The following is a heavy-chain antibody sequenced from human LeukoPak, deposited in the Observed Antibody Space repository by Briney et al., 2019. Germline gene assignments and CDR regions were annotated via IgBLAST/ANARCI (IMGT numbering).Heavy chain of an antibody. CDR3: ARVGVAYYYGSGSYFFDY. CDR2: ISSSSSTI. Sequence: PGGSLRLSCAASGFTFSSYSMNWVRQAPGKGLEWVSYISSSSSTIYYADSVKGRFTISRDNAKNSLYLQMNSLRAEDTAVYYCARVGVAYYYGSGSYFFDYWGQGTLVTVSS. CDR1: GFTFSSYS. D-gene: IGHD3-10*01. V-gene: IGHV3-48*01. J-gene: IGHJ4*02.